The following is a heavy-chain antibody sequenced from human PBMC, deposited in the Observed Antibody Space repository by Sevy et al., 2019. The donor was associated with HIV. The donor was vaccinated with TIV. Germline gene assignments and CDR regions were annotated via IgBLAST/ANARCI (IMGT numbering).Heavy chain of an antibody. V-gene: IGHV3-9*01. J-gene: IGHJ4*02. CDR1: GFTFGDYT. D-gene: IGHD1-26*01. CDR3: ARGTTWSGIEDY. CDR2: ISWNGGTI. Sequence: GGSLRLSCVASGFTFGDYTMHWVRQAPGKGLEWVSGISWNGGTIAYADPVKGRFTVSRNDAKNSLSLQMNSLGEADTAVYYCARGTTWSGIEDYWGPGTLVTVSS.